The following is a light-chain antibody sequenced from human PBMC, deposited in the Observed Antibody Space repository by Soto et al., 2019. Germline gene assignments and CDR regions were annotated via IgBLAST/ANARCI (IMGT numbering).Light chain of an antibody. Sequence: DIQMTQSPSSLSASVGDRVTITCRASQDIASFLNWYQQKPGKAPKLLIYGASILQPGVPSRFSGSRSGTDFTLTISSLQPEDFATYYCQQSYVNPPWTFGQGTKVDIK. V-gene: IGKV1-39*01. CDR3: QQSYVNPPWT. J-gene: IGKJ1*01. CDR2: GAS. CDR1: QDIASF.